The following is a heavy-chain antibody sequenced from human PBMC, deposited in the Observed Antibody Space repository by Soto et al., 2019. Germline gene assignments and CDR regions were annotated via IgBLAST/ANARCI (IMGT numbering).Heavy chain of an antibody. CDR2: IGSSGTNK. Sequence: EVQLVESGGGLVKPGGSLRLSCAASGFIFSSYSMNWVRQAPGKGLEWVSSIGSSGTNKYYADSVKGRFTISRHNAKNSLFLQMNSLRAEDTAVYYCARDLHSESNGFGYWGQGILVTVSS. CDR1: GFIFSSYS. J-gene: IGHJ4*02. V-gene: IGHV3-21*01. CDR3: ARDLHSESNGFGY. D-gene: IGHD2-8*01.